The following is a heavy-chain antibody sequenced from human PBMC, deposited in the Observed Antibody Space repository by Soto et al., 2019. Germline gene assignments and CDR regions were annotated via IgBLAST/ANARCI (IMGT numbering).Heavy chain of an antibody. J-gene: IGHJ6*02. CDR1: GYTFTSYG. Sequence: QVQLVQSGAEVKKPGASVKVSCKASGYTFTSYGISWVRQAPGQGLEWMGWISAYNGNTNYAQKLQGRVTMTTDTSTSTAYMELRSLRSDDTAVYYCARRNLWFGELLPYYYYYGMDVWGQGTTVTVSS. CDR2: ISAYNGNT. CDR3: ARRNLWFGELLPYYYYYGMDV. D-gene: IGHD3-10*01. V-gene: IGHV1-18*01.